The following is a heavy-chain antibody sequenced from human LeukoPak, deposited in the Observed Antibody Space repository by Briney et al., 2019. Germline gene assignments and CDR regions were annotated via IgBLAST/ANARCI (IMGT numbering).Heavy chain of an antibody. J-gene: IGHJ4*02. D-gene: IGHD1-26*01. CDR2: ISYDGSNK. Sequence: GGSLRLSCAASGFTSSSYGMHWVRQAPGKGLEWVAVISYDGSNKYYADSVKGRFTISRDNSKNTLYLQMNSLRAEDTAVYYCARDGREPQPDYWGQGTLVTVSS. CDR1: GFTSSSYG. V-gene: IGHV3-30*03. CDR3: ARDGREPQPDY.